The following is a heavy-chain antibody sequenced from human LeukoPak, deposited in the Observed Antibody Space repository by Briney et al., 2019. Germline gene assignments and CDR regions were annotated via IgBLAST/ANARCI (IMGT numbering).Heavy chain of an antibody. V-gene: IGHV3-7*01. CDR2: IKQDGSEK. CDR1: GFTFSSYW. Sequence: GGSLRLSCAASGFTFSSYWMSWVRQAPGKGLEWVANIKQDGSEKYYVDSVKGRFTISRDNAKNSLYLQMNSLRAEDTAVYYCARDLIQLWPSGVYYYYGMDVWGQGTTVTVSS. CDR3: ARDLIQLWPSGVYYYYGMDV. D-gene: IGHD5-18*01. J-gene: IGHJ6*02.